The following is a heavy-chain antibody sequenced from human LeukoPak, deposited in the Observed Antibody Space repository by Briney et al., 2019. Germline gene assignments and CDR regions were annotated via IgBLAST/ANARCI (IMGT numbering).Heavy chain of an antibody. CDR3: ARYCSSTKCPFDY. Sequence: SQNLSLTCSVSGGSISSGIYFWSWIRQRPGKGLEWVGYIHHSGTTFCNPSLQSRGTISMDTSNNEFSLRLSAVTDADTAVYYCARYCSSTKCPFDYWGQGTLVTVSS. CDR1: GGSISSGIYF. D-gene: IGHD2-2*01. CDR2: IHHSGTT. V-gene: IGHV4-31*03. J-gene: IGHJ4*02.